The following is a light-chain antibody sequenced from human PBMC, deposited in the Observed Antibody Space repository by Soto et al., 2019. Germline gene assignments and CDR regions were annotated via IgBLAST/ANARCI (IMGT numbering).Light chain of an antibody. CDR1: QSLNNW. J-gene: IGKJ1*01. Sequence: DIQMTQFPSTLSASVGDRVTITCRASQSLNNWLAWYQQKPGNAPKLLIYKASNLERGVPSRFSGSGSATEFTLTISSLQPDDLATYYCQQYNSYSWTFGQGTKVEIK. V-gene: IGKV1-5*03. CDR3: QQYNSYSWT. CDR2: KAS.